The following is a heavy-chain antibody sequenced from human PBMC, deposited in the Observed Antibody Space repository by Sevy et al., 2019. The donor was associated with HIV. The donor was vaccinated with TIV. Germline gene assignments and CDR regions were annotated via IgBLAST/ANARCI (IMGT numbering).Heavy chain of an antibody. D-gene: IGHD3-10*01. CDR1: GFTFSSYG. CDR3: SAGSPGYFDY. CDR2: ISYDGSNK. V-gene: IGHV3-30*03. Sequence: GGSLRLSCAASGFTFSSYGMHWVRLAPGKGLEWVAVISYDGSNKDYADSVKGRFTISRDNSKNTLYLQMNSLRAEDTAVYYCSAGSPGYFDYWGQGTLVTVSS. J-gene: IGHJ4*02.